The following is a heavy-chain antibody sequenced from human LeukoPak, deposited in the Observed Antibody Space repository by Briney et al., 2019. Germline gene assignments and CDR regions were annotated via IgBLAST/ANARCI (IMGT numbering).Heavy chain of an antibody. D-gene: IGHD6-13*01. CDR3: AREPLGGAAAGTTTDAFDI. Sequence: SETLSLTCTVSGGSISSSSYYWGWIRQPPGKGLEWIGSIYYSGSTYYNPSLKSRVTISVDTSKNQFSLKLSSVTAADTAVYYCAREPLGGAAAGTTTDAFDIWGQGTMVTVSS. J-gene: IGHJ3*02. CDR2: IYYSGST. CDR1: GGSISSSSYY. V-gene: IGHV4-39*02.